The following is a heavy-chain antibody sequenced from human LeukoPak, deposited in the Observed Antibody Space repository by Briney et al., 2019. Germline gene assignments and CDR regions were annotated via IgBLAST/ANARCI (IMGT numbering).Heavy chain of an antibody. V-gene: IGHV4-30-2*01. CDR3: ARGVAVAGRHGNFDY. CDR1: GASISSGGYS. Sequence: SQTLSLTCAVSGASISSGGYSWTWIRQPPGKGLEWIGYIHHSGSTYYNPSLKSRVTISVDRSKNQFSLKLSSVTAADTAVYYCARGVAVAGRHGNFDYWGQGTLVTVSS. D-gene: IGHD6-19*01. CDR2: IHHSGST. J-gene: IGHJ4*02.